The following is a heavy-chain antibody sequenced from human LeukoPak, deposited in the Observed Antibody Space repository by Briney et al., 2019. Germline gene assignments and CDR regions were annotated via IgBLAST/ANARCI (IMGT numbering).Heavy chain of an antibody. CDR3: ARGYSSTWFKTWDF. J-gene: IGHJ4*02. CDR1: GASISSYY. CDR2: IYYSGTT. D-gene: IGHD6-13*01. V-gene: IGHV4-59*08. Sequence: SETLSLTCTVSGASISSYYWNWIRQPPGKGLEWIGYIYYSGTTNYNPSLKSRVTISVDTSKNQFSLKLTSVTAADTAVYYCARGYSSTWFKTWDFWGQGTLVTVSS.